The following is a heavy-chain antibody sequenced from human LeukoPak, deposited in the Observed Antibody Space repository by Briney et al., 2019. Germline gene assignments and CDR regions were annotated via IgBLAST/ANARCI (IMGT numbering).Heavy chain of an antibody. D-gene: IGHD4-23*01. Sequence: PSETLSLTCTVSGGSVSSYYWSWIRQPPGKGLEWIGYIYYSGSTNYNPSLKSRVTISVDTSKNQFSLKLSSVTAADTAMYYCARAVGTSRNFFDYWGQGTLVTVSS. CDR2: IYYSGST. J-gene: IGHJ4*02. CDR3: ARAVGTSRNFFDY. V-gene: IGHV4-59*02. CDR1: GGSVSSYY.